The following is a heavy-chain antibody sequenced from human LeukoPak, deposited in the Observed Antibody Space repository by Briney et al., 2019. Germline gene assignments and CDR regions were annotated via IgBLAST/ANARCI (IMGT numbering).Heavy chain of an antibody. D-gene: IGHD3-22*01. CDR3: AKDMTYDSSVFCSF. CDR2: ISWNSGTI. Sequence: GRSLRLSCAASGFTFDAYAMHWVREAPGNGLKWVSGISWNSGTIGYADSVKGRFTISRDNAKNSLYLQMNSLRAEDTALYYCAKDMTYDSSVFCSFWGQGTLVTVSS. J-gene: IGHJ4*02. CDR1: GFTFDAYA. V-gene: IGHV3-9*01.